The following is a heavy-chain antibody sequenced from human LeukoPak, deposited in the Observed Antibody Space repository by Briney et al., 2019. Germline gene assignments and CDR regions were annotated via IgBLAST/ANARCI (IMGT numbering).Heavy chain of an antibody. V-gene: IGHV3-20*04. CDR3: ASLVGAIPDAFDI. CDR2: INWNGGST. D-gene: IGHD1-26*01. CDR1: GFTYTDYS. Sequence: GGSLRLSCSASGFTYTDYSMSWVRQVPGKGLEWVSGINWNGGSTGYADSVKGRFTISRDNAKNSLYLQMNSLRAEDTALYYCASLVGAIPDAFDIWGQGTMVTVSS. J-gene: IGHJ3*02.